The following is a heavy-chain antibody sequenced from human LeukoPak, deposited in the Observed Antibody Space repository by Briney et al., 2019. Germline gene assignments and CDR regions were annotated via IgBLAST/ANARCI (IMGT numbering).Heavy chain of an antibody. CDR2: MNPNSGNT. J-gene: IGHJ5*02. Sequence: GASVKVSCKASGYTFNTYDINWVRQAAGQGLEWMGWMNPNSGNTGYAQKFQGRVTMTTDTSTSTVYMELRSLRSDDTAVYYCARWPSVWSGSRWFDPWGQGTLVTVSS. CDR3: ARWPSVWSGSRWFDP. CDR1: GYTFNTYD. D-gene: IGHD3-3*01. V-gene: IGHV1-8*02.